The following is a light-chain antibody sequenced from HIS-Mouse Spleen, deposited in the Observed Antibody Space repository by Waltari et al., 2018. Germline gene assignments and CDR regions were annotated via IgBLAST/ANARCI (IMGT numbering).Light chain of an antibody. CDR1: NIGSTS. V-gene: IGLV3-21*02. CDR3: QVWDSSSDHRV. J-gene: IGLJ3*02. Sequence: SYVLTQPPSVSVSPGQTARITCGGNNIGSTSVDWYQQKPGQAPVLGVYDDSDRPSGIPERFSGSNSGNTATLTISRVEAGDEADYYCQVWDSSSDHRVFGGGTKLTVL. CDR2: DDS.